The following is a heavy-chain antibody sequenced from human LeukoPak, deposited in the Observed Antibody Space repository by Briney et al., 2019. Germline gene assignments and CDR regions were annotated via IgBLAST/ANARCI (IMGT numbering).Heavy chain of an antibody. D-gene: IGHD5-12*01. V-gene: IGHV4-59*01. CDR3: ARADPGSGYDPPLDY. CDR2: IYYSGST. CDR1: GGSISSYY. Sequence: SETLSLTCTVSGGSISSYYWNWIRQPPGKGLEWIGYIYYSGSTNYNPSLKSRVTISVDTSKNQFSLKLSSVTAADTAVYYCARADPGSGYDPPLDYWGQGTLVTVSS. J-gene: IGHJ4*02.